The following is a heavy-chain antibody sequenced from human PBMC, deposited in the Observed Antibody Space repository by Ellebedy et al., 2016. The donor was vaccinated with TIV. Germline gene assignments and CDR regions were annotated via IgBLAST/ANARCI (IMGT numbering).Heavy chain of an antibody. D-gene: IGHD3-10*01. CDR1: GFTFDNFA. Sequence: PSETLSLTCATSGFTFDNFAMRWFRQAPGKGLEWVSALTTGGVTFYADSVKGRFTISRDSSKNTLYLQMNSLRVEDTAIYFCAKDSGRSGWISDYWGQGTLVTVSS. CDR2: LTTGGVT. CDR3: AKDSGRSGWISDY. J-gene: IGHJ4*02. V-gene: IGHV3-23*01.